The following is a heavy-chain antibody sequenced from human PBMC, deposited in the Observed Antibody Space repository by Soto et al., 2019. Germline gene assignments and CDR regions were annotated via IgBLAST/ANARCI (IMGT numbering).Heavy chain of an antibody. CDR3: ATTSRHCSGGSCYGGSEYFQH. D-gene: IGHD2-15*01. V-gene: IGHV4-59*01. Sequence: SETLSLTCTVSGGSLSSYYWSWIRQPPGKGLEWIGYIYYSGSTNYNPSLKSRVTISVDTSKNQFSLKLSSVTAADTAVYYCATTSRHCSGGSCYGGSEYFQHWGQGTLVTV. CDR2: IYYSGST. J-gene: IGHJ1*01. CDR1: GGSLSSYY.